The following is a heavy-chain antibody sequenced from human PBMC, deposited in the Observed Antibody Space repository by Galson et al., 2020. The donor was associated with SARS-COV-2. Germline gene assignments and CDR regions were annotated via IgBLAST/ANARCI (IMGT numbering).Heavy chain of an antibody. CDR3: ASWAYGDSSDYYFDY. CDR2: INPNSGGT. J-gene: IGHJ4*02. V-gene: IGHV1-2*02. D-gene: IGHD4-17*01. Sequence: ASVKVSCKASGYTFTGYYMHWVRQAPGQGLEWMGWINPNSGGTNYAQTFQGRVTMTRDTSISTAYMELSRLRSDDTAVYYCASWAYGDSSDYYFDYWSQGTLVTVSS. CDR1: GYTFTGYY.